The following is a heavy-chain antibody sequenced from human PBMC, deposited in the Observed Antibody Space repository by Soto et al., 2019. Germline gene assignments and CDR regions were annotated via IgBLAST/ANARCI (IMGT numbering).Heavy chain of an antibody. CDR1: GYTFTSYG. CDR2: ISAYNGNT. D-gene: IGHD4-17*01. CDR3: ASGTGSTDYYYYGMDV. Sequence: QVQLVQSGAEVKKPGASVKVSCKASGYTFTSYGISWVRQAPGQGLEWMGWISAYNGNTNYAQKLQGRVTMTTDTSTSTAYKELRSLRSDDTAVYYCASGTGSTDYYYYGMDVWGQGTTVTVSS. J-gene: IGHJ6*02. V-gene: IGHV1-18*01.